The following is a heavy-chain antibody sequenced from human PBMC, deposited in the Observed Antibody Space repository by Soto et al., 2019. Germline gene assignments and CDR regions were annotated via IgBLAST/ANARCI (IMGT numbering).Heavy chain of an antibody. CDR2: IIPMYGTA. J-gene: IGHJ6*02. Sequence: QVQLVQSGAEVKKPGSSVKVSCKVSGDTFSSYGISWVRQAPGQGLEWMGGIIPMYGTANYSQKFQGRVTITADEPTTEAYMELLSLRSEDTAVYLCVRDHGYCTSRSGNRYYYYYGMDVWGQGTTVTVCS. CDR1: GDTFSSYG. D-gene: IGHD2-2*03. V-gene: IGHV1-69*01. CDR3: VRDHGYCTSRSGNRYYYYYGMDV.